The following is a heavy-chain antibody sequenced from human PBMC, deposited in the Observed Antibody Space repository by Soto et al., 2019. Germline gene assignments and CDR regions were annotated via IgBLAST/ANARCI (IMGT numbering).Heavy chain of an antibody. CDR3: EIANRAYYGVCFDP. V-gene: IGHV1-69*13. D-gene: IGHD3-22*01. Sequence: SVKVSCKASGGTFSSYAISWVRQAPGQGLEWMGGIIPIFGTANYAQKFQGRVTITADESTSTAYMELSSLRSEDTAVYYCEIANRAYYGVCFDPWGQGTLVTVSS. J-gene: IGHJ5*02. CDR1: GGTFSSYA. CDR2: IIPIFGTA.